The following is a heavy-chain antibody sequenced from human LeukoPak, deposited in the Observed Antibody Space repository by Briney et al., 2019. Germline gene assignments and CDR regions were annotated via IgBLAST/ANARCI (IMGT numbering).Heavy chain of an antibody. J-gene: IGHJ2*01. CDR1: GGSISSYY. CDR2: IYYSGST. D-gene: IGHD5-24*01. Sequence: PSETLSLTCTVSGGSISSYYWSWIRQPPGKGLEWIGYIYYSGSTNYNPSLKSRVTISVDTSKNQFSLKLSSVTAADTAVYYCARVARENWYFDLWGRGTLVTVSS. V-gene: IGHV4-59*01. CDR3: ARVARENWYFDL.